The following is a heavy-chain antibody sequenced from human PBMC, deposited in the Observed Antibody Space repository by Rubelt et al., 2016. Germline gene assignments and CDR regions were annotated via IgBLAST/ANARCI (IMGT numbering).Heavy chain of an antibody. J-gene: IGHJ4*02. CDR3: ARPANLGGSSSWYVY. CDR2: SGST. V-gene: IGHV4-39*01. D-gene: IGHD6-13*01. Sequence: SGSTYYNPSLKSRVTISVDTSKNQFSLKLSSVTAADTAVYYCARPANLGGSSSWYVYWGQGTLVTVSS.